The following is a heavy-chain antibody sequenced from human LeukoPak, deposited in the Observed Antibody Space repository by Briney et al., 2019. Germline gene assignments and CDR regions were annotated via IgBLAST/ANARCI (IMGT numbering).Heavy chain of an antibody. Sequence: SETLSLTCSVSGGSVSNYYWSWIRQPPGKGLEWIGYVYYTGSTNYNPSLRSRVTISVDTSKNKFSLKLTSVTAADTAVYYCARGRGGGEPFDYWGQGTLVTVSS. D-gene: IGHD3-16*01. CDR3: ARGRGGGEPFDY. CDR2: VYYTGST. CDR1: GGSVSNYY. J-gene: IGHJ4*02. V-gene: IGHV4-59*02.